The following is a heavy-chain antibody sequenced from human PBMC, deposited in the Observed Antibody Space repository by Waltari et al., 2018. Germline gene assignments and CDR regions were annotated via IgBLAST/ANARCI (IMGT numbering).Heavy chain of an antibody. D-gene: IGHD2-21*02. J-gene: IGHJ6*02. V-gene: IGHV4-4*02. Sequence: QVQLQESGPGLVKPSGTLSLTCAVSGGSFTSSKWWNWIRQPPGKGLEWIGEIYHSGSTNYNPSLKSRVTISLDNSKNEFSLRLSSVTAADTAVYFCARASGSDWYSARMDVWGLGTTVTVSS. CDR3: ARASGSDWYSARMDV. CDR2: IYHSGST. CDR1: GGSFTSSKW.